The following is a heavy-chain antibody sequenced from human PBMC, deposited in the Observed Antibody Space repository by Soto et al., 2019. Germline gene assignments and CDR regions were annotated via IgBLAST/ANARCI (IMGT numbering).Heavy chain of an antibody. D-gene: IGHD2-15*01. CDR3: ARKSRGGDIVVVVAATSFAFDI. CDR1: GYTFTSYD. J-gene: IGHJ3*02. V-gene: IGHV1-8*01. CDR2: MNPNSGNT. Sequence: ASVKVSCKASGYTFTSYDINWVRQATGQGLEWMGWMNPNSGNTGYAQKFQGRVTMTRNTSMSTAYMELSSLRSEDTAVYYCARKSRGGDIVVVVAATSFAFDIWGQGTMVTVSS.